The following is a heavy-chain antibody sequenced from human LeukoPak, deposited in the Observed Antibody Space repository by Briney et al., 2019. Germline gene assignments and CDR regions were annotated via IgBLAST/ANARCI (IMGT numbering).Heavy chain of an antibody. J-gene: IGHJ5*02. CDR2: MNPNSGNT. D-gene: IGHD6-13*01. V-gene: IGHV1-8*02. Sequence: ASVKVSCKASGYTFTNYNITWVRQAPGQGLEWMGWMNPNSGNTGYAQKFQGRVTMTRNTSISTAYMELSSLRSEDTAVYYCARGLQLQGIWFDPWGQGTLVTVSS. CDR1: GYTFTNYN. CDR3: ARGLQLQGIWFDP.